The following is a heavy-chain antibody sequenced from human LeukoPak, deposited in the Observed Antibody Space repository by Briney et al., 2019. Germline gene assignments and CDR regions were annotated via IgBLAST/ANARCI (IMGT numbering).Heavy chain of an antibody. D-gene: IGHD1-1*01. Sequence: GASVKASCKASGYTFTSYGISWVRQAPGQGLEWMGWISAYNGNTNYAQKLQGRVTITTDTSTSTAYMELRSLRSDDTAVYYCARVSADDYYYYYYYMDVWGKGTTVTVSS. CDR2: ISAYNGNT. J-gene: IGHJ6*03. V-gene: IGHV1-18*01. CDR3: ARVSADDYYYYYYYMDV. CDR1: GYTFTSYG.